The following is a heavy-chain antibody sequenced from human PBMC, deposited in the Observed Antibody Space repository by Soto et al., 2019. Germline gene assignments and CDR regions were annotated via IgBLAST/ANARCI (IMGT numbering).Heavy chain of an antibody. V-gene: IGHV4-30-2*01. J-gene: IGHJ6*03. CDR2: IYPSGAA. Sequence: QLQLQESGSGLVKPLQTLSLTCGISGDSISSRGYTWTWIRQPPGKGLEWIVYIYPSGAAYYNPSHKSRVTISLETSKNRFSLNVKSATAADTAVYFCARAVFSSILYIDFWGQGTTVTVSS. D-gene: IGHD3-10*01. CDR1: GDSISSRGYT. CDR3: ARAVFSSILYIDF.